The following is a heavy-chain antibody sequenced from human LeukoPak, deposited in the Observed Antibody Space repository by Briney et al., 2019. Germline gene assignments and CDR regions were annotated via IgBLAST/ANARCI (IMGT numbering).Heavy chain of an antibody. CDR2: ISPYNGNT. CDR1: DYTFTNYG. CDR3: ARGMGQWLLPGYFQH. D-gene: IGHD6-19*01. J-gene: IGHJ1*01. V-gene: IGHV1-18*01. Sequence: ASVTVSCKASDYTFTNYGITWVRQTPGQGLEWMGWISPYNGNTNYAQKFQGRVTMTADTSTSTAYMELRSLRSDDTAVYYCARGMGQWLLPGYFQHWGQGTLVTVSS.